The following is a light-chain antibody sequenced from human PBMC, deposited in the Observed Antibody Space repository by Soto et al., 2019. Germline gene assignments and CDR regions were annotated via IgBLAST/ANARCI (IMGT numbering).Light chain of an antibody. CDR2: EAS. Sequence: QSGLTQPASVSGSPGQSITIYCTGTSSDVGGYNDVSWYQQHPGKAPKLIIYEASNRPSGVPNRFSGSTSGTTASLTISGAQDEGDADYYSCSYTRSRTQVFGTGTKVTVL. J-gene: IGLJ1*01. V-gene: IGLV2-14*01. CDR3: CSYTRSRTQV. CDR1: SSDVGGYND.